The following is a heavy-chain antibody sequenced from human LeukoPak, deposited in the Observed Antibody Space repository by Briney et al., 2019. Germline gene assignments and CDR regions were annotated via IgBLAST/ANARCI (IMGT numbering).Heavy chain of an antibody. V-gene: IGHV3-7*01. Sequence: GGSLRLSCAVSGFIFSDFSMSWVRQAPGKGLEWVAKMDEHGSEIFYVDSVKGRFTISRDNAKNSLFLQLNSLRAEDTAVYYCARDTTRTTTSRNYYYYYMDVWGKGTTVTVSS. J-gene: IGHJ6*03. CDR2: MDEHGSEI. CDR1: GFIFSDFS. D-gene: IGHD1-1*01. CDR3: ARDTTRTTTSRNYYYYYMDV.